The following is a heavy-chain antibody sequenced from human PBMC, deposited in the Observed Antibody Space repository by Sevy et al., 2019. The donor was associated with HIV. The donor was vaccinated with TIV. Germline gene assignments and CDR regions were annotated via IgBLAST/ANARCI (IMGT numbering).Heavy chain of an antibody. CDR3: ARDLAGTYYYYGMDV. Sequence: ASVKVSCKASGYTFTSYGISWVRQAPGQGLEWMGWISAYNGNTNYAQKLQGRVTMTTDTSTSTAYLELRSLSSDDTAVYYCARDLAGTYYYYGMDVWGQGTTVTVSS. CDR2: ISAYNGNT. V-gene: IGHV1-18*01. D-gene: IGHD6-13*01. CDR1: GYTFTSYG. J-gene: IGHJ6*02.